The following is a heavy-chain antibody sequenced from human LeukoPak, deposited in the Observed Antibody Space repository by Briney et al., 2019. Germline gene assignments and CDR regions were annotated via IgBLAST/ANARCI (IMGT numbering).Heavy chain of an antibody. D-gene: IGHD3-22*01. CDR2: INPSGGST. J-gene: IGHJ1*01. CDR1: GYTFTGYY. Sequence: ASVKVSCKASGYTFTGYYMHWVRQAPGQGLEWMGIINPSGGSTSYAQKFQGRVTMTRDTSTSTVYMELSSLRSEDTAVYYCARDDQYYDSGSPSLEHWGQGTLVTVSS. CDR3: ARDDQYYDSGSPSLEH. V-gene: IGHV1-46*01.